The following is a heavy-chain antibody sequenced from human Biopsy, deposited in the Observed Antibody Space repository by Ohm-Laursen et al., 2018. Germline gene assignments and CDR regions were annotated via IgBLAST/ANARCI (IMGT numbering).Heavy chain of an antibody. J-gene: IGHJ4*02. V-gene: IGHV1-69*10. CDR2: IIAVSGLV. Sequence: VKISCKASGGTFSNYTISWVRQAPGEGLEWMGGIIAVSGLVNYAPKFQGRVSITADKSTTTAYMELSNLKSEDTAVYYCATPFQYYDSWGGYPPFDHWGQGTLVTVSS. CDR3: ATPFQYYDSWGGYPPFDH. CDR1: GGTFSNYT. D-gene: IGHD3-3*01.